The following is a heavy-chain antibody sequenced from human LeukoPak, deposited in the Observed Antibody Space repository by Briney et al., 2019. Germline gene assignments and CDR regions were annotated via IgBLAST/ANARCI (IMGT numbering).Heavy chain of an antibody. CDR2: VHDSGST. J-gene: IGHJ4*02. CDR3: ARDGISGTPHFDY. Sequence: PSETLSLTCTVSGGSISNYYWSWIRQPPGKGLEWIGYVHDSGSTKYNPSLKSRVTISVDTSKNQFSLKLSSVTAADTAVYYCARDGISGTPHFDYWGQGTLVTVSS. V-gene: IGHV4-59*01. D-gene: IGHD1-20*01. CDR1: GGSISNYY.